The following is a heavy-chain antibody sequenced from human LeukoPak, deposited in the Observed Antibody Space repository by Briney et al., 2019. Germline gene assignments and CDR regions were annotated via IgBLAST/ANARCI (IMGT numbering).Heavy chain of an antibody. D-gene: IGHD3-16*02. V-gene: IGHV4-4*07. Sequence: SETLSLTCTVSGGSISSYYWSWIRQPAGKGLEWIGRIYTSGSTNYNPSLKSRVTISVDKSKNQFSLKLSSVTAADTAVYYCAREDLTFGGVIVIDYWGKGTLVTVSS. CDR3: AREDLTFGGVIVIDY. J-gene: IGHJ4*02. CDR2: IYTSGST. CDR1: GGSISSYY.